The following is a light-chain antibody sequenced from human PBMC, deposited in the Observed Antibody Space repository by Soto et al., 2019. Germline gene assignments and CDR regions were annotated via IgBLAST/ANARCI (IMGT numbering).Light chain of an antibody. Sequence: QSVLTQPPSTSGTPGQRVTISCSGSRSSIGSNVVEWYQQLPGTAPKLLIYNNNQRPSGVPDRFSGSKSGTSASLAISGLQSEDEADYYCATWYDRLYGRVLGGGTKVTVL. CDR1: RSSIGSNV. CDR3: ATWYDRLYGRV. CDR2: NNN. V-gene: IGLV1-44*01. J-gene: IGLJ3*02.